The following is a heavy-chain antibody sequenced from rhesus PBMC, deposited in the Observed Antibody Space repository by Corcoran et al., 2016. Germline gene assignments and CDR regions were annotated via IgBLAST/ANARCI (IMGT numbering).Heavy chain of an antibody. Sequence: QVQLVQSGAEVKKPGASVKLSCKASGYTFTSYYIHWVRQAPGQVLEWMGGINPSNGNTGYAQKFQGRVTMTRDTSMSTAYMELSSLRSEDTAVYYCTRGREGSWWGQGVLVTVSS. D-gene: IGHD6-25*01. CDR3: TRGREGSW. V-gene: IGHV1S9*01. J-gene: IGHJ4*01. CDR2: INPSNGNT. CDR1: GYTFTSYY.